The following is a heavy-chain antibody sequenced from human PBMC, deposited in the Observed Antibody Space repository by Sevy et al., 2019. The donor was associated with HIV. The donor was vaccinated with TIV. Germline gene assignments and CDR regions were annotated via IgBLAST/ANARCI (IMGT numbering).Heavy chain of an antibody. CDR2: ISSSSSYI. J-gene: IGHJ3*02. CDR3: AMGELRFLEWLLSGAFDI. CDR1: GFTFSSYS. Sequence: GGSLGLSCAASGFTFSSYSMNWVRQAPGKGLEWVSSISSSSSYIYYADSVKGRFTISRDNAKNSLYLQMNSLRAEDTAVYYCAMGELRFLEWLLSGAFDIWGQGTMVTVSS. V-gene: IGHV3-21*01. D-gene: IGHD3-3*01.